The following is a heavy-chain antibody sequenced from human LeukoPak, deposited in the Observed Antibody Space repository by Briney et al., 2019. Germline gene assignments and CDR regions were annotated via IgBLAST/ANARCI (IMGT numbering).Heavy chain of an antibody. CDR3: ARGRNIVATSGYFDY. D-gene: IGHD5-12*01. CDR1: GFTFSSYA. V-gene: IGHV3-30-3*01. Sequence: GGSLRLSCAASGFTFSSYAMHWVRQAPGKGLDWVAAISYDGSNKYYADSVKGRFTISRDNSKNTLYLQMNSLRAEDTAVYYCARGRNIVATSGYFDYWGQGTLVTVSS. CDR2: ISYDGSNK. J-gene: IGHJ4*02.